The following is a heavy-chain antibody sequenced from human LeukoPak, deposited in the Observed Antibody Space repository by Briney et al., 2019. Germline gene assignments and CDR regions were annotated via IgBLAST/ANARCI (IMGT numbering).Heavy chain of an antibody. CDR3: ARGLLWFGELLDAFDI. V-gene: IGHV3-74*01. D-gene: IGHD3-10*01. CDR1: GFTFSSYW. CDR2: IYNDGSST. J-gene: IGHJ3*02. Sequence: GGSLRLSCAASGFTFSSYWMHWVRQAPGKGLVWVSRIYNDGSSTSYADSVKGRFTISRDNAKSTLYLQMNSLRAEDTAVYYCARGLLWFGELLDAFDIWGQGTMVTVSS.